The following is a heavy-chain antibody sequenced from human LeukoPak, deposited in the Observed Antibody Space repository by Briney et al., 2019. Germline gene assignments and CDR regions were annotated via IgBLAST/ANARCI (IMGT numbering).Heavy chain of an antibody. CDR3: ARVKSQAVADSYYYYMDV. CDR2: ISCSRSTR. J-gene: IGHJ6*03. V-gene: IGHV3-48*01. CDR1: GFTFSIYS. D-gene: IGHD6-19*01. Sequence: GGSLRLSCAASGFTFSIYSFNWVRQAPGKGLEWVSFISCSRSTRYYADSVRGRFTISCDNAKTSLYLQMNSLRAEDTAVYYCARVKSQAVADSYYYYMDVWGKGTTVTVSS.